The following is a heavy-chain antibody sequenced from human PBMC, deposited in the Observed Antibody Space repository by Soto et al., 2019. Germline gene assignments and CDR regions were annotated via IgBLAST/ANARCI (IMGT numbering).Heavy chain of an antibody. J-gene: IGHJ3*01. CDR3: ARGPRDHFYYDSSDYARSYGAFDL. Sequence: SVNFSCMPSVYTFTSYDINCVRQATGQELEWIGWMNANSGKTGYAQKFQGRVTMTRNTSISTAYMELSSLRSEDTAVYYCARGPRDHFYYDSSDYARSYGAFDLWGQGTMVTVSS. CDR2: MNANSGKT. CDR1: VYTFTSYD. D-gene: IGHD3-22*01. V-gene: IGHV1-8*01.